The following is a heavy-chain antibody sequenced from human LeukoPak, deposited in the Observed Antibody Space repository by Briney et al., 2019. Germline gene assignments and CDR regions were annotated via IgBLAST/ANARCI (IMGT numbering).Heavy chain of an antibody. CDR3: ARGLHSVLVVGLFDY. J-gene: IGHJ4*02. D-gene: IGHD2-15*01. V-gene: IGHV1-2*02. CDR1: GYTFTGYY. Sequence: ASVKVSCKASGYTFTGYYMHWVRQAPGQGLEWMGWINPNSGGTNYAQKFQGRVTMTRDTSISTAYMELSRLRSDDTAVYYCARGLHSVLVVGLFDYWGQGTLVTVSS. CDR2: INPNSGGT.